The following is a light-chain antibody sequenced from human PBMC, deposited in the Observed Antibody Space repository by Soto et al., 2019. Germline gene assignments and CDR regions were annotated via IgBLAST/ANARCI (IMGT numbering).Light chain of an antibody. CDR3: QQYDSSPPSWT. CDR1: QSVSY. J-gene: IGKJ1*01. CDR2: DAS. Sequence: ETVLTQSPGTLSLSPGERVTVSCRASQSVSYLAWYQRKPGQAPRLLIYDASSRATGIPDRFSGSGSGTDFTLTISRLESEDFAVYYCQQYDSSPPSWTFGQGTAVEAK. V-gene: IGKV3-20*01.